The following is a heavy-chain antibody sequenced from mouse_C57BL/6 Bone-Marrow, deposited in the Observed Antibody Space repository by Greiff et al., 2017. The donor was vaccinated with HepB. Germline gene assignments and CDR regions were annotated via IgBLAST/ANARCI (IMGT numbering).Heavy chain of an antibody. V-gene: IGHV5-12*01. D-gene: IGHD2-4*01. CDR3: ARHGYDYAVPFAY. CDR1: GFTFSDYY. CDR2: ISNGGGST. J-gene: IGHJ3*01. Sequence: EVMLVESGGGLVQPGGSLKLSCAASGFTFSDYYMYWVRQTPEKRLEWVAYISNGGGSTYYPDTVKGRFTISRDNDKNTLYLQMSRLKSEDTAMYYCARHGYDYAVPFAYWGQGTLVTVSA.